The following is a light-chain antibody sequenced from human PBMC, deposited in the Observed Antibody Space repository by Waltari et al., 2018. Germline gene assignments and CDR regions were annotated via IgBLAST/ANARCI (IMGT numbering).Light chain of an antibody. CDR1: SSDGGTDNY. Sequence: QSALTQPASVSGSPGQSITISCTGTSSDGGTDNYVSWYQKHPGKAPKVMSFDVSIRPSGFSNRFSGSKSGNTASLTSCGRQAEDEADYYCSSYISSSTLELFGGGTSLTVL. V-gene: IGLV2-14*03. J-gene: IGLJ2*01. CDR2: DVS. CDR3: SSYISSSTLEL.